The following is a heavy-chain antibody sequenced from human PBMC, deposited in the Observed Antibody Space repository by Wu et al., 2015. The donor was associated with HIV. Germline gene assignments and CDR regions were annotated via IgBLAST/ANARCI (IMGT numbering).Heavy chain of an antibody. D-gene: IGHD3-22*01. V-gene: IGHV1-69*13. CDR1: GGTFGSYA. Sequence: QVQLVQSGAEVKKPGSSVKVSCKASGGTFGSYAISWVRQAPGQGLEWMGRIIPIFGTANYAQKFQGRVTITADESTSTAYMELSSLRSEDTAVYYCARMIKYYYDHERNYYYCGVDVWGQGTTVTVSS. CDR2: IIPIFGTA. J-gene: IGHJ6*02. CDR3: ARMIKYYYDHERNYYYCGVDV.